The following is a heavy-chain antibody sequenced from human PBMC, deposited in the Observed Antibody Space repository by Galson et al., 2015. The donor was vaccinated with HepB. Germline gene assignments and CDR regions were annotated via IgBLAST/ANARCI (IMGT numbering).Heavy chain of an antibody. Sequence: SLRLSCAASGITFSDYYMTWIRQAPGKGLEWVSYISSTSAYTNYADSVKGRFTISRDNAKNSLYLQMNSLRVEDTAVYYCARGRGGHTGYDYFDYWGQGAPVTVSS. CDR3: ARGRGGHTGYDYFDY. CDR1: GITFSDYY. V-gene: IGHV3-11*06. D-gene: IGHD5-12*01. J-gene: IGHJ4*02. CDR2: ISSTSAYT.